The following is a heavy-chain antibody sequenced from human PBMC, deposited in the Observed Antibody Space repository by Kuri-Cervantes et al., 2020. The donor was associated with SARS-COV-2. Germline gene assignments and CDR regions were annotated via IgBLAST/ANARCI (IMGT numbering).Heavy chain of an antibody. CDR1: GFTFSSYA. V-gene: IGHV3-23*01. D-gene: IGHD2-21*02. J-gene: IGHJ6*02. CDR3: ARDLHIVVVTATHYYYYGMDV. Sequence: GGSLRLSCAASGFTFSSYAMSWVRQAPGKGLEWVSAISGSGGSTYYADSVKGRFTISRDNSKNTLYLQMNSLRAEDTAVYYCARDLHIVVVTATHYYYYGMDVWGQGTTVTVSS. CDR2: ISGSGGST.